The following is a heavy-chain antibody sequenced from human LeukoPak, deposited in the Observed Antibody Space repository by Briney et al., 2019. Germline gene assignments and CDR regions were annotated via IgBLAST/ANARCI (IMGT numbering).Heavy chain of an antibody. D-gene: IGHD6-6*01. CDR1: GGTFSSYA. Sequence: ASVKVSCKASGGTFSSYAISWVRQAPGQGLEWMGGIIPIFGTANYAQKLQGRVTMTTDTSTSTAYMELRSLRSDDTAVYYCARGGRGSSSFYYYYYYMDVWGKGTTVTVSS. J-gene: IGHJ6*03. CDR3: ARGGRGSSSFYYYYYYMDV. V-gene: IGHV1-69*05. CDR2: IIPIFGTA.